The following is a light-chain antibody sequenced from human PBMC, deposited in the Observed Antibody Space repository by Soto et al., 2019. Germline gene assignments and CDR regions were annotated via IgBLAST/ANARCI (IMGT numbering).Light chain of an antibody. CDR1: SSDVGGYKY. J-gene: IGLJ2*01. V-gene: IGLV2-14*01. CDR2: DVN. CDR3: SSYTSSSTLV. Sequence: QSALTQPASVSGSPGQSITISCTGTSSDVGGYKYVPWYQQHPGKAPKLMIYDVNNRPSGVSNRFSGSKSGNTASLTISGLQAEDEADYYCSSYTSSSTLVFGGGTKLTVL.